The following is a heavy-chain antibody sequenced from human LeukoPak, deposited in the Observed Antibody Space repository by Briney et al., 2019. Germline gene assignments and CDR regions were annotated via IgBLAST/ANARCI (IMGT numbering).Heavy chain of an antibody. CDR2: IKSKTDGGTT. J-gene: IGHJ4*02. CDR1: GFTFSNAW. V-gene: IGHV3-15*01. CDR3: TSGDYVGGGY. Sequence: GGSLRLSCAAAGFTFSNAWMSWVRQAPGKGLEWVGRIKSKTDGGTTDYAAPVKGRFAISRDDSKNTLYLQMNSLKTEDTAVYYCTSGDYVGGGYWGQGTLVTVSS. D-gene: IGHD4-17*01.